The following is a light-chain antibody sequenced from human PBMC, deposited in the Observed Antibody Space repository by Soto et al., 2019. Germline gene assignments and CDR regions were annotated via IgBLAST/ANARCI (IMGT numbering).Light chain of an antibody. Sequence: IQMTQSPSSLSASVGDRVTITCRASQSISSYLNWYQQKPGKVPKLLIYAASSLQSGVPPRFSGSGSGTDFTLAISSLQPEDSATYYCLQDINYPWTFGQGTKVDIK. V-gene: IGKV1-6*01. CDR2: AAS. J-gene: IGKJ1*01. CDR1: QSISSY. CDR3: LQDINYPWT.